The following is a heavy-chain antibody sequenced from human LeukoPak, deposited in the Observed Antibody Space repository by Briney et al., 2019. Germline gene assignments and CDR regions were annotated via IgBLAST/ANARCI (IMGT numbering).Heavy chain of an antibody. Sequence: ASVKVSCKASGYTFTSYDINWVRQATGQGLEWMGWMNPNSGNTGYAQKFQGRVTMTRNTSISTAYMELSSLRSEDTAVYYRARGTRYFDWLLQNYYYYYYMDVWGKGTTVTVSS. CDR3: ARGTRYFDWLLQNYYYYYYMDV. V-gene: IGHV1-8*01. J-gene: IGHJ6*03. CDR1: GYTFTSYD. CDR2: MNPNSGNT. D-gene: IGHD3-9*01.